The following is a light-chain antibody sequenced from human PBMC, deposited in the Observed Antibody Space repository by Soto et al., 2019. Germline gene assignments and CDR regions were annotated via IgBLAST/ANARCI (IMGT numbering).Light chain of an antibody. CDR1: SSNIGAGYD. Sequence: CTGSSSNIGAGYDVHWYQQLPGTAPKLLIYGNSNRPSGVPDRFSGSKSGTSASLATTGLQAEDEADYYCQSYDNSLSGWVFGGGTKLTVL. J-gene: IGLJ3*02. CDR2: GNS. V-gene: IGLV1-40*01. CDR3: QSYDNSLSGWV.